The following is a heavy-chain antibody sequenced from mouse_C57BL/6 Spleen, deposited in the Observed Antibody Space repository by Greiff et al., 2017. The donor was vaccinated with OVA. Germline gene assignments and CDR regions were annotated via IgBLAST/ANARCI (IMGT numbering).Heavy chain of an antibody. J-gene: IGHJ3*01. CDR2: ISGGGGNT. CDR1: GFTFSSYT. D-gene: IGHD2-12*01. CDR3: ARHSDSYYAWFAY. Sequence: EVQLVESGGGLVKPGGSLKLSCAASGFTFSSYTMSWVRQTPEKRLEWIATISGGGGNTYYPDSVKGRFTFSRDNAKNTLYLQMSSLRSEDTALYYCARHSDSYYAWFAYWGLGTLVTVSA. V-gene: IGHV5-9*01.